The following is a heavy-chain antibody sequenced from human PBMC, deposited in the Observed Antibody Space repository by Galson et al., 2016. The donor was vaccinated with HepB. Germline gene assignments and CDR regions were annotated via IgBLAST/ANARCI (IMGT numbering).Heavy chain of an antibody. CDR3: AHSSRWLQYTRY. Sequence: PALVKPTQTLTLTCTVSGFSVSANGVGVGWIRQPPGKALEWLALIYWDDAPHYSPTLESRLTITKDSSKNQVVLTMTNMDPVDTATYYCAHSSRWLQYTRYWGQGTLVTVSS. CDR2: IYWDDAP. J-gene: IGHJ4*02. CDR1: GFSVSANGVG. V-gene: IGHV2-5*02. D-gene: IGHD5-24*01.